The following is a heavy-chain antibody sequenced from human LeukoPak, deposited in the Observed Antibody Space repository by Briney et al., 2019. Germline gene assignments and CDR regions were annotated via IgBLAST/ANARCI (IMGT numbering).Heavy chain of an antibody. J-gene: IGHJ3*02. CDR1: GFTVSSNY. Sequence: GGSLRLSCAASGFTVSSNYMSWVRQAPGKGLEWVSVIYSGGSTYYADSVKGRFTIFRDNSKNTLYLQMNSLRAEDTAVYYCAREISRTGAFDIWGQGTMVTVSS. V-gene: IGHV3-53*05. D-gene: IGHD3-3*02. CDR2: IYSGGST. CDR3: AREISRTGAFDI.